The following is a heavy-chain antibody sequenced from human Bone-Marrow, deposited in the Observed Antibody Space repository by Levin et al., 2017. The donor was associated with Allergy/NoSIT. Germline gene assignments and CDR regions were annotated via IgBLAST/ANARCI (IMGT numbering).Heavy chain of an antibody. CDR1: GGTFSSYA. V-gene: IGHV1-69*13. D-gene: IGHD3-22*01. CDR2: IIPIFGTA. J-gene: IGHJ4*02. CDR3: ARSGSDYYDSSVDY. Sequence: GASVKVSCKASGGTFSSYAISWVRQAPGQGLEWMGGIIPIFGTANYAQKFQGRVTITADESTSTAYMELSSLRSEDTAVYYCARSGSDYYDSSVDYWGQGTLVTVSS.